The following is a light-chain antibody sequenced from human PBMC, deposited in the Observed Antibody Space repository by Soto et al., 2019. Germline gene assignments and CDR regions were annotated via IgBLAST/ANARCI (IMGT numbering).Light chain of an antibody. CDR3: AAWDDSLSGWV. CDR1: SSNIGSNF. Sequence: QPVLTQPPSTSGTPGQRVSISCSGSSSNIGSNFVYWYQHLPGTAPKVLIYANNERPSGVPDRFSGSKSGTSASLAISGLRSEDEADYYCAAWDDSLSGWVFGGGTKVTVL. V-gene: IGLV1-47*02. CDR2: ANN. J-gene: IGLJ3*02.